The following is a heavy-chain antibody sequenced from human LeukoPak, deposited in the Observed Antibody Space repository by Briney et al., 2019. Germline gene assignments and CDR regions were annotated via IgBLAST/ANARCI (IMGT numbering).Heavy chain of an antibody. D-gene: IGHD3-3*01. Sequence: GGSLRLSCAAFGFTFKIYTMNWVRQAPGKGLEWLSSISYSGDNRGGNTYYADSVRGRFSISRDTSQNTVFLQMSSLRVDDTAAYYCVGTFTVFGVVATIAWGQGTLVTVSS. J-gene: IGHJ4*02. CDR2: ISYSGDNRGGNT. CDR1: GFTFKIYT. V-gene: IGHV3-23*01. CDR3: VGTFTVFGVVATIA.